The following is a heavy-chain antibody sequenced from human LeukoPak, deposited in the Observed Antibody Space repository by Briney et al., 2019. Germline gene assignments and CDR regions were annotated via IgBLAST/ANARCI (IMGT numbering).Heavy chain of an antibody. D-gene: IGHD3-22*01. CDR2: IYYSGST. V-gene: IGHV4-59*01. Sequence: RPSETLSLTCTVSGGSISSYCWSWIRQPPGKGLEWIGYIYYSGSTNYNPSLKSRVTISVDTSKNQFSLKLSSVTAADTAVYYCARGNYYDSSGYPNWGQGTLVTVSS. J-gene: IGHJ4*02. CDR1: GGSISSYC. CDR3: ARGNYYDSSGYPN.